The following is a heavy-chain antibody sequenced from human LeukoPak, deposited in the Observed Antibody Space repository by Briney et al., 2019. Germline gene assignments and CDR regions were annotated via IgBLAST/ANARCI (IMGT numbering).Heavy chain of an antibody. CDR1: GFTFSNYD. CDR3: AKDRSTVVTRVFDY. D-gene: IGHD4-23*01. V-gene: IGHV3-23*01. J-gene: IGHJ4*02. CDR2: ISGSGVNT. Sequence: PGGSLRLSCAASGFTFSNYDMTWVRQAPGKGLEWVSAISGSGVNTYYSASVKGRFTISRNNSKNTLFLQMNSLRAEDTAIYYCAKDRSTVVTRVFDYWGQGTLVTVSS.